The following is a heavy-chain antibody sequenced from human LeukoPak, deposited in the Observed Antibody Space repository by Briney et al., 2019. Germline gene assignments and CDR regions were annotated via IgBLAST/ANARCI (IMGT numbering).Heavy chain of an antibody. CDR3: ARGWRRKGESFDY. V-gene: IGHV4-39*07. Sequence: PSETLSLTCTVSGGSISSSSYYWGWIRQPPGKGLEWIGSIYYSGSTYYNPSLKSRVTISVDTSKNQFSLKLSSVTAADTAVYYCARGWRRKGESFDYWGQGTLVTVSS. D-gene: IGHD3-10*01. CDR2: IYYSGST. CDR1: GGSISSSSYY. J-gene: IGHJ4*02.